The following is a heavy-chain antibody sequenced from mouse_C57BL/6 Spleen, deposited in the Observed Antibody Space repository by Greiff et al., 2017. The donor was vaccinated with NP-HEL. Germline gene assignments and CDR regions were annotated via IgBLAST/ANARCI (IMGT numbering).Heavy chain of an antibody. V-gene: IGHV1-4*01. Sequence: VQLQQSGAELARPGASVKMSCKASGYTFTSYTMHWVKQRPGQGLEWIGYINPSSGYTKSIQKFKDKATLTADKSSSTAYMQLSSLTSEDSAVYYCARSDYGSRWYFDVWGTGTTVTVSS. D-gene: IGHD1-1*01. CDR2: INPSSGYT. CDR3: ARSDYGSRWYFDV. CDR1: GYTFTSYT. J-gene: IGHJ1*03.